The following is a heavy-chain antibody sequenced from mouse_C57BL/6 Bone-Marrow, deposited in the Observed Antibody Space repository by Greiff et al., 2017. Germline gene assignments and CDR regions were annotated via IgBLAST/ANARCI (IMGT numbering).Heavy chain of an antibody. CDR1: GYTFTSYD. D-gene: IGHD1-1*01. J-gene: IGHJ3*01. Sequence: VQLQESGPELVKPGASVKLSCKASGYTFTSYDINWVKQRPGQGLEWIGWFYPRDGSTKYNEKFKGKATLTVDTSSSTAYMERHSLTSEDSAVYFCEREDDGSSYLFAYWGQGTLVTVSA. V-gene: IGHV1-85*01. CDR3: EREDDGSSYLFAY. CDR2: FYPRDGST.